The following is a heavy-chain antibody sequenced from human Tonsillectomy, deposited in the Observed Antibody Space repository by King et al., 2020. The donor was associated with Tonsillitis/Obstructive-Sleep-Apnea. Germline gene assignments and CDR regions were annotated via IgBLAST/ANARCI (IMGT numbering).Heavy chain of an antibody. Sequence: VQLQQWGAGLLKPSETLSLTCGVYGGSFSGYYWSWIRQPPGKGLEWIGEINHSGSTNYNPSLKSRVTISVDTSKNQFSLKLTSVTAADTAVYYCARLRAYYDYVWGRSDCWGQGTLVTVSS. J-gene: IGHJ4*02. CDR3: ARLRAYYDYVWGRSDC. CDR1: GGSFSGYY. CDR2: INHSGST. V-gene: IGHV4-34*01. D-gene: IGHD3-16*01.